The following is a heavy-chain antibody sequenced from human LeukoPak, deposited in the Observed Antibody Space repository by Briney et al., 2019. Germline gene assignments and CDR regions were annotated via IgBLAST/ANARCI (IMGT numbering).Heavy chain of an antibody. J-gene: IGHJ4*02. CDR3: ARGPHFYYDSSGYYLDY. CDR2: INPNSGGT. CDR1: GYTFTGYY. Sequence: GASVKVSCKASGYTFTGYYMHWVRQAPGQGLEWMGWINPNSGGTNYAQRFQGRVTMTRDTFISTAYMELSRLRSDDTAVYYCARGPHFYYDSSGYYLDYWGQGTLVTVSS. V-gene: IGHV1-2*02. D-gene: IGHD3-22*01.